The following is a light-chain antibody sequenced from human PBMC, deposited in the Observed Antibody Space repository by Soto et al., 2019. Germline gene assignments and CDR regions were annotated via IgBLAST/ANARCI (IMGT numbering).Light chain of an antibody. J-gene: IGKJ1*01. CDR3: QQYKSYAWT. Sequence: DIQMTQSPSTLSASVGDRVTITCRASQSIDRWLAWYQQEPGRAPKILIYRASSLESGVPSRFSGSGSGTEFTLTISSLQPDDFATYYCQQYKSYAWTFGQVTKVEI. V-gene: IGKV1-5*03. CDR2: RAS. CDR1: QSIDRW.